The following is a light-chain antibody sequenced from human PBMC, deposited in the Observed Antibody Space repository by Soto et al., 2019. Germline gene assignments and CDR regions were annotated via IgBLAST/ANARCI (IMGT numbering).Light chain of an antibody. Sequence: IQKDRSPRSLSEYEEKRVTITCQASHDIGNSLNWYQDKPGQAPKLVIYDAYNLETGVPSTFSGNGYGTDFTFTISSLRPEDIATDYCQKSEHLPPFRLGTKVDIK. J-gene: IGKJ3*01. CDR1: HDIGNS. V-gene: IGKV1-33*01. CDR3: QKSEHLPP. CDR2: DAY.